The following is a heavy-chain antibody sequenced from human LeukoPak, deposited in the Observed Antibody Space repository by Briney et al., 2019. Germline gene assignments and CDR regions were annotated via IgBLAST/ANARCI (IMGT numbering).Heavy chain of an antibody. V-gene: IGHV3-23*01. Sequence: GGSLRLSCAASGFNFSSYAMSWVRQAPGKGLEWVSAISGSGGSTYYADSVKGRFTISRDNSKNTLYLQMNSLRAEDTAVYYCAKRGQYYYYMDVWGKGTTVTVSS. CDR3: AKRGQYYYYMDV. J-gene: IGHJ6*03. CDR2: ISGSGGST. CDR1: GFNFSSYA. D-gene: IGHD3-10*01.